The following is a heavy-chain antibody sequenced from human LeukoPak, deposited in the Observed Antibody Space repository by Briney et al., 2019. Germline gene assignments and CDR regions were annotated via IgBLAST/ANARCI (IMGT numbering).Heavy chain of an antibody. CDR1: GFTFSSYA. CDR2: ISGSGAYT. CDR3: AKYFASGSYYKLPH. Sequence: PGGSLRLSCAASGFTFSSYAMSWVRQAPGKGLEWVSTISGSGAYTYYADFVKGRFTISRDNSKNTLYLQMNSLRAEDTAVYYCAKYFASGSYYKLPHWGQGTLVTVSS. D-gene: IGHD3-10*01. J-gene: IGHJ1*01. V-gene: IGHV3-23*01.